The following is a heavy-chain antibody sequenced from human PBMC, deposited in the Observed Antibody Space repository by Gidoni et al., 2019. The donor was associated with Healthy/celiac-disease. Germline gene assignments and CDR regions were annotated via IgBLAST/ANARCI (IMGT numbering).Heavy chain of an antibody. D-gene: IGHD6-13*01. V-gene: IGHV3-33*01. CDR1: GFTFSSYG. J-gene: IGHJ6*02. CDR2: IWYDGSNK. CDR3: ARGGIAAAGTWYYGMDV. Sequence: QVQLVESGGGVVQPGRSLRLSCAASGFTFSSYGMHWVRQAPGKGLEWVAVIWYDGSNKYYADSVKGRFTISRDNSKNTLYLQMNSLRAEDTAVYYCARGGIAAAGTWYYGMDVWGQGTTVTVSS.